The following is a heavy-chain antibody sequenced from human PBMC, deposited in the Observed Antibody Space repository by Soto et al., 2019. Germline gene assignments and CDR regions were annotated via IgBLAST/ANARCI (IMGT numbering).Heavy chain of an antibody. Sequence: QVQLVQSGAEVKKPGASVKVCCKVSGHTLSELSMHWVRQAPGKGLEWMGGFDPEDGETISAQKFQGRVTMTEDTSTDSIYMELSSLRSEDTAVYYCAAGGTRWLHSPFDYWGQGTVVTISS. J-gene: IGHJ4*02. CDR2: FDPEDGET. D-gene: IGHD1-1*01. CDR3: AAGGTRWLHSPFDY. V-gene: IGHV1-24*01. CDR1: GHTLSELS.